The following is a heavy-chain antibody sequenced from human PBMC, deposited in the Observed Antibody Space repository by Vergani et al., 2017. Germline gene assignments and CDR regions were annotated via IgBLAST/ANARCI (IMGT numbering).Heavy chain of an antibody. Sequence: EVQLVQSGAEVKKPGESLKISCKGSGYSFTSYWIGWVRQMPGKGLEWMGIIYPGDSDTIYSPSFQGQVTISADKSISTAYLQWSSLKASDTAMYYCARSPRGYCSGGSCYEDWFDPWGQGTLVTVSA. J-gene: IGHJ5*02. CDR3: ARSPRGYCSGGSCYEDWFDP. CDR2: IYPGDSDT. V-gene: IGHV5-51*01. CDR1: GYSFTSYW. D-gene: IGHD2-15*01.